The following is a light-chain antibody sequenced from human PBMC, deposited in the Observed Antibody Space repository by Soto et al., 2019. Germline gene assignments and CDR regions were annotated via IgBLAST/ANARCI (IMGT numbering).Light chain of an antibody. Sequence: EIVLTQSPGTLSLSPGERATLSCRASQSVSSSYLAWYQQKPGQAPRLLIYGASSRATGIPDRFSGSGSGTDFTLTISRLEPEDFALYYCQQYDEWPPSYTFGQGTKLEIK. V-gene: IGKV3-20*01. J-gene: IGKJ2*01. CDR1: QSVSSSY. CDR3: QQYDEWPPSYT. CDR2: GAS.